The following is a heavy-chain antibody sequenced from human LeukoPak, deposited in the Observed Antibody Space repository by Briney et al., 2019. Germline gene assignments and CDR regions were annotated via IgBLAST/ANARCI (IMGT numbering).Heavy chain of an antibody. Sequence: GESLKISCKGSGYSFTSYWIGWVRQMPGKGLEWMGIIYPGDSDTRYSPSSQGQVTISADKSISTAYLQWSSLKASDTAMYYCARRATFDYGDYGSFDPWGQGTLVTVSS. J-gene: IGHJ5*02. V-gene: IGHV5-51*01. D-gene: IGHD4-17*01. CDR1: GYSFTSYW. CDR3: ARRATFDYGDYGSFDP. CDR2: IYPGDSDT.